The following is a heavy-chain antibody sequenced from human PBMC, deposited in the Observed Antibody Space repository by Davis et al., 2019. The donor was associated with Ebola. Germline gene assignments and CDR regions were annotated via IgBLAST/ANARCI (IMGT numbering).Heavy chain of an antibody. CDR3: ASDREWELRRRYFDY. V-gene: IGHV1-24*01. D-gene: IGHD1-26*01. Sequence: AASVKVSCKVSGYTLTELSMHWVRQAPGKGLEWMGGFDPEDGETIYAQKFQGRVTMTEDTSTDTAYMELSSLRSEDTAVYYCASDREWELRRRYFDYWGQGTLVTVSS. J-gene: IGHJ4*02. CDR1: GYTLTELS. CDR2: FDPEDGET.